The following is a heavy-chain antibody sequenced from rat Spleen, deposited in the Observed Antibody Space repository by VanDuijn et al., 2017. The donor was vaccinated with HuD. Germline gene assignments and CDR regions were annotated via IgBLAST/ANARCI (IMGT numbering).Heavy chain of an antibody. CDR3: ARGGRTEGPGYFDY. D-gene: IGHD1-11*01. Sequence: QVQLKESGPGLMQPSQTLSLTCIVSGFSLTSYHVHWVRQSPGKGLEWMGVIWTGGSTDHNSALKSRLSISRDTSKNQVFLKMNSLQSEDTTTYYCARGGRTEGPGYFDYWGQGVMVTVSS. CDR2: IWTGGST. V-gene: IGHV2-45*01. CDR1: GFSLTSYH. J-gene: IGHJ2*01.